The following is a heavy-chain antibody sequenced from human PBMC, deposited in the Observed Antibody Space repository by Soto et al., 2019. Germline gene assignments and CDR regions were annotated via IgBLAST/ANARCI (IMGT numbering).Heavy chain of an antibody. CDR3: ARRPPSLMITFGGVIDYGMDV. D-gene: IGHD3-16*02. V-gene: IGHV5-51*01. Sequence: PGESLKISCKGSGYSFTSYWIGWVRQMPGKGLEWMGIIYPGDSDTRYSPSFQGQVTISADKSISTAYLQWSSLKASDTAMYYCARRPPSLMITFGGVIDYGMDVWGQGTTVTVS. CDR2: IYPGDSDT. J-gene: IGHJ6*02. CDR1: GYSFTSYW.